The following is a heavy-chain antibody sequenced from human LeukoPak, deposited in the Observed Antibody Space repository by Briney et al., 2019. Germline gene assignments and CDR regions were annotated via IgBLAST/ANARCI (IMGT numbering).Heavy chain of an antibody. CDR1: GFTFNNAW. J-gene: IGHJ4*02. Sequence: PGGSLRLSCVASGFTFNNAWLSWVRQAPGKGLEWVGRIKSKTEGGTTDYAAPVKGRFTVSRDDSKNTLYLQMNSLKTEDTAVYYCTTGVVQPSSFDHWGQGTLVTVSS. V-gene: IGHV3-15*01. CDR2: IKSKTEGGTT. D-gene: IGHD6-13*01. CDR3: TTGVVQPSSFDH.